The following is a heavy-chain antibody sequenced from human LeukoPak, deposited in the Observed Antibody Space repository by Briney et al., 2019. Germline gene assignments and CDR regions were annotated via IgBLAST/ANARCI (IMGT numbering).Heavy chain of an antibody. D-gene: IGHD2-2*01. Sequence: GGSLRLSCAASGFTFSSYAMTWVRQAPGRGLEWVSTIGGSGGSVYHADSVKGRFTISRDNPKNTLYLQMNSLRDEDTAVYYCAKRAIGYCSSNRCAIDYWGQGTLVTVSS. J-gene: IGHJ4*02. CDR3: AKRAIGYCSSNRCAIDY. CDR1: GFTFSSYA. V-gene: IGHV3-23*01. CDR2: IGGSGGSV.